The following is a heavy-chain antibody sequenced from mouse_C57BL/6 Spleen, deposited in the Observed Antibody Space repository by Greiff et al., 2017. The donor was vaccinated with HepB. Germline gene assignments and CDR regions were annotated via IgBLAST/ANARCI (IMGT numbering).Heavy chain of an antibody. J-gene: IGHJ2*01. CDR3: ARGGGRDYFDY. Sequence: QVHVKQPGAELVMPGASVKLSCKASGYTFTSYWMHWVKQRPGQGLEWIGEIDPSDSYTNYNQKFKGKSTLTVDKSSSTAYMQLSSLTSEDSAVYYCARGGGRDYFDYWGQGTTLTVSS. CDR2: IDPSDSYT. V-gene: IGHV1-69*01. CDR1: GYTFTSYW.